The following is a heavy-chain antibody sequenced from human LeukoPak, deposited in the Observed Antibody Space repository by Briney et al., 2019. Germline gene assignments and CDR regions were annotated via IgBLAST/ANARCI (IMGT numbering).Heavy chain of an antibody. CDR1: GGSISSGGYY. J-gene: IGHJ4*02. CDR3: ARDSGSYYFDY. D-gene: IGHD1-26*01. V-gene: IGHV4-31*03. CDR2: IYYSGST. Sequence: TLSLTCTVSGGSISSGGYYWSWIRQHPGKGLEWTGYIYYSGSTYYNPSLKSRVTISVDTSKNQFSLKLSSVTAADTAVYYCARDSGSYYFDYWGQGTLVTVSS.